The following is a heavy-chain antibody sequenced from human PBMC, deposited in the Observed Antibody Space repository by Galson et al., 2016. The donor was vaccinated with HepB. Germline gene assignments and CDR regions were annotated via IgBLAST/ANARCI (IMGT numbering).Heavy chain of an antibody. CDR1: GFTFSDYG. V-gene: IGHV3-30*18. CDR3: AKGAGRYGGNGYFDL. D-gene: IGHD4-23*01. J-gene: IGHJ2*01. Sequence: SLRLSCAASGFTFSDYGMHWVRQAPGKGLECVALISYNGHNTYYADSAKGRFTISRDNSQNTLYLQLNSVRDDDTAVYSCAKGAGRYGGNGYFDLWGRGTLVTVSS. CDR2: ISYNGHNT.